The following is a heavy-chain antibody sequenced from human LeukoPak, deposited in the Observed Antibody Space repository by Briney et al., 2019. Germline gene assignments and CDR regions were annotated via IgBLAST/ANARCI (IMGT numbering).Heavy chain of an antibody. CDR2: IFYSGST. D-gene: IGHD6-19*01. J-gene: IGHJ5*02. Sequence: SETLSLTCTVSGGSISSYFWSWIRQPPGKGLEWIGDIFYSGSTNYNPSLRSRVTISVDTSKNQFSLKLSSVTAADTAVYYCARTAYSSGWYGVYWFDPWGQGTLVTVSS. CDR3: ARTAYSSGWYGVYWFDP. V-gene: IGHV4-59*01. CDR1: GGSISSYF.